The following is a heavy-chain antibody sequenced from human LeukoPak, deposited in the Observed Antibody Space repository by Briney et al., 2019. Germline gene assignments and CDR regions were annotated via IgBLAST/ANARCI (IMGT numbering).Heavy chain of an antibody. D-gene: IGHD2-2*01. V-gene: IGHV3-21*01. J-gene: IGHJ4*02. Sequence: GGSLRLSCTASGLSLNNYAMSWVRQVPGKGLEWVSSISSSSTYIYYADSVRGRFTISRDNAKNSLLLQMNSLRAEDTGVYFCARVWSPPYTSSWPDYFDHWGQGTLVTVSS. CDR3: ARVWSPPYTSSWPDYFDH. CDR2: ISSSSTYI. CDR1: GLSLNNYA.